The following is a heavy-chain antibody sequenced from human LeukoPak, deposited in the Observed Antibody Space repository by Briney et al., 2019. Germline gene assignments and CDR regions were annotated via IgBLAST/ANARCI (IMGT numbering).Heavy chain of an antibody. CDR2: ISYDGSNK. V-gene: IGHV3-30*18. J-gene: IGHJ4*02. Sequence: GGSLRLSCAASDFTFSNYWMSWVRQAPGKGLEWVAVISYDGSNKYYADSVKGRFTISRDNSKNTLYLQMNSLRAEDTAVYYCAKDRRAGSYDYWGQGTLVTVSS. CDR1: DFTFSNYW. D-gene: IGHD3-10*01. CDR3: AKDRRAGSYDY.